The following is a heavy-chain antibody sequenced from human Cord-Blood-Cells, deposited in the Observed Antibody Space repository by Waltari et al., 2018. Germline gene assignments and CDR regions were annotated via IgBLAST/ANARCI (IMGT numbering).Heavy chain of an antibody. V-gene: IGHV4-34*01. J-gene: IGHJ2*01. Sequence: QVQLQQWGAGLLKPSETLSLTCAVYGGSSSGYYRGWIRQPPGKRLGWIGEINHSGSTNYNPSLKSRVTISVDTSKNQFSLKLSSVTAADTAVYYCARGGGTRYFDLWGRGTLVTVSS. CDR2: INHSGST. CDR3: ARGGGTRYFDL. CDR1: GGSSSGYY.